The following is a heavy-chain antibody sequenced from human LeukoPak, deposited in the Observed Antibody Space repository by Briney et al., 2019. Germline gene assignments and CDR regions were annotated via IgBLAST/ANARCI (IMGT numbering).Heavy chain of an antibody. CDR1: GXSIDVTNY. CDR2: ISHDGTT. D-gene: IGHD3-22*01. J-gene: IGHJ4*02. V-gene: IGHV4-4*02. Sequence: SETLSLTCGVSGXSIDVTNYWSWVRQAPGKGLAWIGEISHDGTTNYNPSLRSRVAMSLDRANNQFSLSLTSVTAADTAVYYCTREDRPFCPFAYWGQGVLVTVSS. CDR3: TREDRPFCPFAY.